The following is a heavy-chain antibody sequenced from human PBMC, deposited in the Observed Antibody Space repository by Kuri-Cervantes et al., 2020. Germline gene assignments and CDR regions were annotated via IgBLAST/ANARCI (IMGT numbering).Heavy chain of an antibody. CDR3: ASSSRNAFDI. J-gene: IGHJ3*02. Sequence: GSLRLSCAVYGGSISSYYWSWIRQPPGKGLEWIGYIYYSGSTNYNPSLKSRVTISVDTSKNQFSLRLSSVTAADTAVYYCASSSRNAFDIWGQGTMVTVSS. D-gene: IGHD6-13*01. CDR2: IYYSGST. CDR1: GGSISSYY. V-gene: IGHV4-59*01.